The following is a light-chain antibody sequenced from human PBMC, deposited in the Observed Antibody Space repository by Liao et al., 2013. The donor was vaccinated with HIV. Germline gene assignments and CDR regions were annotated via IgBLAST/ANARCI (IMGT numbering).Light chain of an antibody. CDR2: QDT. V-gene: IGLV3-1*01. CDR1: KLGDRY. CDR3: QAWDRNTAI. J-gene: IGLJ2*01. Sequence: SYELTQPHAVSVSPGQTASITCSGDKLGDRYACWYQQKTGQSPVLVIYQDTYRPSGIPERFSGSNSGNTATLTISGTQPMDEADYYCQAWDRNTAIFGGGTKLTVL.